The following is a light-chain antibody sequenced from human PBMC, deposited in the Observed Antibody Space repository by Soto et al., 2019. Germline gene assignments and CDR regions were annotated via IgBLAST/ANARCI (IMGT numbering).Light chain of an antibody. CDR1: SSDVGGYNY. CDR3: SSYAASNNFYFV. J-gene: IGLJ3*02. CDR2: EVT. V-gene: IGLV2-8*01. Sequence: QSVLTQPPSASGSPGQSVTISCTGTSSDVGGYNYVSWYQQYPGRAPKLMIYEVTKRPSGVPDRFSGSKSGNTASLTVSGLQAEDEGDYYCSSYAASNNFYFVFGGGTKVTVL.